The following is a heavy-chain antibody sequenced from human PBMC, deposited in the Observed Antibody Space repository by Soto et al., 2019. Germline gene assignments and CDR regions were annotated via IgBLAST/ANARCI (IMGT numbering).Heavy chain of an antibody. CDR3: AREVGVRGEPTPPYYYYYGMDV. J-gene: IGHJ6*02. V-gene: IGHV4-39*02. D-gene: IGHD3-10*01. Sequence: PSETLSLTCTVSGGSISSSSYYWGWIRQPPGKGLEWIGSIYYSGSTYYNTSLKSRVTISVDTSKNQFSLKLSSVTAADTAVYYCAREVGVRGEPTPPYYYYYGMDVWGQGTTVTVSS. CDR2: IYYSGST. CDR1: GGSISSSSYY.